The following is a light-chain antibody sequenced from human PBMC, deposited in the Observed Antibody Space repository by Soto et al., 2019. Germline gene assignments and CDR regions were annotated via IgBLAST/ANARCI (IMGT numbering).Light chain of an antibody. CDR1: SSDIGAYDY. Sequence: QSALTHPASLSGSPGQSITISCTGTSSDIGAYDYVSWFQQHPGKAPKLMISEVNNRPSGVSNRFSGSKSGNTAYLTISGLQVEDEADYYCNSYTTTTTLFVFGTGTKVTV. CDR3: NSYTTTTTLFV. V-gene: IGLV2-14*01. J-gene: IGLJ1*01. CDR2: EVN.